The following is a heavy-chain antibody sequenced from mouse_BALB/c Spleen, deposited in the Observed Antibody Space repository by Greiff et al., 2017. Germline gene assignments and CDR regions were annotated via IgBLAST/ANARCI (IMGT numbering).Heavy chain of an antibody. CDR2: IRSKSNNYAT. Sequence: EVQGVESGGGLVQPKGSLKLSCAASGFTFNTYAMHWVCQAPGKGLEWVARIRSKSNNYATYYADSVKDRFTISRDDSQSMLYLQMNNLKTEDTAMYYCVRDDSYGWFAYWGQGTLVTVSA. CDR1: GFTFNTYA. D-gene: IGHD1-1*01. CDR3: VRDDSYGWFAY. J-gene: IGHJ3*01. V-gene: IGHV10-3*03.